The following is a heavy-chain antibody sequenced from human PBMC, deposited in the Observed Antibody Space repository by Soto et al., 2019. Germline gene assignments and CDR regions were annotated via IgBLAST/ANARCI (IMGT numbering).Heavy chain of an antibody. J-gene: IGHJ2*01. CDR3: ARDLRDISAAGISANWYFDL. D-gene: IGHD6-13*01. V-gene: IGHV3-11*06. CDR1: GFTFSDYY. Sequence: QVQLVESGGGLVKPGGSLRLSCAACGFTFSDYYMNWIRQAPGKGPEWVSYISSSSSYTKYADSVKGRFIVSRDNAKNSLYMRMNSLRAEDTAVYYCARDLRDISAAGISANWYFDLWGRGTLVTVSS. CDR2: ISSSSSYT.